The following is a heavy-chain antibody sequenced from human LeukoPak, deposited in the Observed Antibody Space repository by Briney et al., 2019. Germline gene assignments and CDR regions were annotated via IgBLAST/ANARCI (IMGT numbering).Heavy chain of an antibody. V-gene: IGHV3-23*01. CDR1: GFPFNSYA. D-gene: IGHD2-21*01. J-gene: IGHJ4*02. CDR2: IDNSGYAT. CDR3: ARVSIRTQNFDY. Sequence: GGSLRLSCEVSGFPFNSYAMNWVRQAPGKGLEWVSGIDNSGYATYHADSVKGRFTISRDNAKDTLYMQMNGLRAEETAVYYCARVSIRTQNFDYWGQGTRVTVSS.